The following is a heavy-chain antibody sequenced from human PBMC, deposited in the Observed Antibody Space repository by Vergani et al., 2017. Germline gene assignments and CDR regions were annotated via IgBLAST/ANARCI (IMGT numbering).Heavy chain of an antibody. Sequence: QVQLVQSGAEVKKPGASVKVSCKASGYTFTSYYMHWVRQAPGQGLEWMGIINPSGGSTSYAQKFQGRVTMTRDTSTSTVYMELRGLRSDDTAVYYCARRGSIAAPSYLYYFYMGVWGKGTSVTVSS. CDR2: INPSGGST. CDR3: ARRGSIAAPSYLYYFYMGV. V-gene: IGHV1-46*01. D-gene: IGHD6-6*01. CDR1: GYTFTSYY. J-gene: IGHJ6*03.